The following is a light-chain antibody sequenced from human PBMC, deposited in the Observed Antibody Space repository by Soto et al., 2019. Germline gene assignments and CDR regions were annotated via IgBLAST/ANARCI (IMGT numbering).Light chain of an antibody. CDR3: QQYGRSSLT. CDR1: QSVSSTY. J-gene: IGKJ3*01. Sequence: EIVLTQSPGTLSLSPGERATLSCRASQSVSSTYLAWYQQKPGQAPRLLIYGASSRASGIPDRFSGSGSGTDFTLTIGRLDPEDFAVYYCQQYGRSSLTFGPGTKVDIK. V-gene: IGKV3-20*01. CDR2: GAS.